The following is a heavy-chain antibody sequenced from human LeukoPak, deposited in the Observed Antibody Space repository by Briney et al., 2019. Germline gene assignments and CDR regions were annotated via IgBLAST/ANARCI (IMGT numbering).Heavy chain of an antibody. Sequence: GGSLRLSCAASGFDFSSNWMHWVRHAPGQGLVWVSRIKGDGISTNYADSVKGRFTISRDIAKNTLYLQMNSLRAEDTGVYYCAKDHYWSIDYWGRGALVTVSS. CDR2: IKGDGIST. V-gene: IGHV3-74*01. D-gene: IGHD3-3*01. CDR3: AKDHYWSIDY. J-gene: IGHJ4*02. CDR1: GFDFSSNW.